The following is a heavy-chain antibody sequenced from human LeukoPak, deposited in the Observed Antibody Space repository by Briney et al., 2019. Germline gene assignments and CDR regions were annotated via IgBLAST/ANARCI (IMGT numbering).Heavy chain of an antibody. V-gene: IGHV3-7*01. D-gene: IGHD2-15*01. CDR2: IKQNGSEK. Sequence: GGSLRLSCAASGFTFSNYWMSWVRQAPGKGLEWVANIKQNGSEKYYVDSVKGRFTISRDNAKNSVYLQMNSLRAEDTAVYYCARDKVVGATYLDYWGQGPLVTVSS. CDR3: ARDKVVGATYLDY. J-gene: IGHJ4*02. CDR1: GFTFSNYW.